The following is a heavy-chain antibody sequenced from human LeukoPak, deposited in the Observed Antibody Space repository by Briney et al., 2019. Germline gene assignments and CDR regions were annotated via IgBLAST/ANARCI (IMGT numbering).Heavy chain of an antibody. J-gene: IGHJ4*02. D-gene: IGHD3-10*01. Sequence: GASVKVSCKAYGYTFTSYGISWVRQAPGQGLEWMGWISAYNDDTNYVQKFQDRVTMTTDTYTSTAYMELGSLRSDDTAVYYCARDVRSPMVRGVVFDFWGQGTVVTVSS. CDR2: ISAYNDDT. V-gene: IGHV1-18*01. CDR3: ARDVRSPMVRGVVFDF. CDR1: GYTFTSYG.